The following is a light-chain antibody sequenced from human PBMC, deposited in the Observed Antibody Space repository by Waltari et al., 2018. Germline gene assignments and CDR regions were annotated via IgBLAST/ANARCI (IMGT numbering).Light chain of an antibody. CDR3: QQYYERPHT. V-gene: IGKV1-NL1*01. CDR2: SAS. J-gene: IGKJ2*01. Sequence: DIQMTQSPSSLSASFVDRVTITCRTRQGIGYSVAWYQQKQGKAPRLLVHSASTLHSGVPLRFSGGGSGTQYTLTISSLQPEDCATYYCQQYYERPHTFGQGTRVEI. CDR1: QGIGYS.